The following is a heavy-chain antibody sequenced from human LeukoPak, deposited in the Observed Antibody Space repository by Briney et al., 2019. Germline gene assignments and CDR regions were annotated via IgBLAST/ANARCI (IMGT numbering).Heavy chain of an antibody. CDR3: AGRRTEAAAYDD. CDR1: GFSVRSNY. Sequence: SGESLRLSCAASGFSVRSNYMSWVRLARGKGLEWVSLLHVDGTTHYAESVKGRFTISTDTSKNTLFLQMNRLRVDDPAVYYCAGRRTEAAAYDDWGQGTLVTVSS. CDR2: LHVDGTT. D-gene: IGHD6-13*01. J-gene: IGHJ4*02. V-gene: IGHV3-66*01.